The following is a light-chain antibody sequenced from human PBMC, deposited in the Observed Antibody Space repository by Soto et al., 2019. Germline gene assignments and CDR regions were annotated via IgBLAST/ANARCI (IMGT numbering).Light chain of an antibody. CDR3: QQYSNWPLT. V-gene: IGKV3-15*01. CDR2: AAS. CDR1: QSISSN. J-gene: IGKJ4*01. Sequence: EIVMTQSPATLSVSPGERATLSCRASQSISSNLAWYQQQPGQGPRLLIYAASTRATGIPARFSGSGSGTEFTLTISSLQSEDFAVYYCQQYSNWPLTFGGGTKVESK.